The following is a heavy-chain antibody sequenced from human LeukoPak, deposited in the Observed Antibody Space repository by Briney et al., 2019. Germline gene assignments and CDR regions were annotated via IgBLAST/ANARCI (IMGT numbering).Heavy chain of an antibody. Sequence: SETLSLTCAVSGGSINTYYRAWIRQPPGKGLEWIGYLDYDGNTNYNPSLKGRVTISVDTSKTQLSLKLASVTAEDTAVYYCARDSGATPNQIDWFDPWGQGTLVTVSS. CDR2: LDYDGNT. V-gene: IGHV4-59*01. CDR3: ARDSGATPNQIDWFDP. CDR1: GGSINTYY. J-gene: IGHJ5*02. D-gene: IGHD1-26*01.